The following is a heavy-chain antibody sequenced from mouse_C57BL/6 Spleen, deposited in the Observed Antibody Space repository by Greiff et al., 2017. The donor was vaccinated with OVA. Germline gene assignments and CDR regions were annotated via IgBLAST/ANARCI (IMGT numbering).Heavy chain of an antibody. Sequence: EVKLVESGGGLVKPGGSLKLSCAASGFTFSSYTMSWVRPTPEKRLEWVATISGGGDNTYSPDSVKGRFTISRDNAKNTLYLQMSSLRSEDTSLYYWARHCATLAVDYWGQGTTLTVSS. J-gene: IGHJ2*01. V-gene: IGHV5-9*01. CDR1: GFTFSSYT. CDR2: ISGGGDNT. CDR3: ARHCATLAVDY. D-gene: IGHD1-1*01.